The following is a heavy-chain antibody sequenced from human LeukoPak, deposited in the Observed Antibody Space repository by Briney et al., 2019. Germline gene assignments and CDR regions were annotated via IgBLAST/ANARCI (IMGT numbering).Heavy chain of an antibody. CDR1: GGSISSYY. J-gene: IGHJ4*02. CDR2: INYSGST. D-gene: IGHD3-10*01. V-gene: IGHV4-59*08. CDR3: ARRGEYFAY. Sequence: SETLSLTCAVSGGSISSYYWSWIRQPPGKGLEWVGDINYSGSTNYNPSPKKRGTISVDTSNKQFSLHLSSVTAANTAVYYCARRGEYFAYWGQGTLVTVSS.